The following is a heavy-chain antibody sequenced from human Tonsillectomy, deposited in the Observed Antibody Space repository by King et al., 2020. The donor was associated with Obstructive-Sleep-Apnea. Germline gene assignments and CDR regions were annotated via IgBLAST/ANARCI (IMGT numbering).Heavy chain of an antibody. CDR3: ARDLGCSSTSCPFDY. CDR2: ISSTCSPT. Sequence: VQLVQSGGGLVKPGGSLRLSCAASGFTFNDYYMTWIRQAPGKGLEWVSYISSTCSPTYYADSVKGRFTISRDNAKNSLYLQMNSLRAEDTAVYYCARDLGCSSTSCPFDYWGQGTLVTVSS. V-gene: IGHV3-11*01. J-gene: IGHJ4*02. D-gene: IGHD2-2*01. CDR1: GFTFNDYY.